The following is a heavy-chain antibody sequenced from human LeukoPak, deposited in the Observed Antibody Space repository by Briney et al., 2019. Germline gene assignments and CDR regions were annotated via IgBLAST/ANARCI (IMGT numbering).Heavy chain of an antibody. CDR1: GYTFTSYG. V-gene: IGHV1-18*01. CDR2: MSAYNGNT. Sequence: GASVKVSCKASGYTFTSYGISWVRQAPGQGLEWMGWMSAYNGNTNYAQKFQGRVTVTTDTSTSTAYMELRSLRSDDTAVFYCAISDYYYDSSEYWGQGTLVTVSS. J-gene: IGHJ4*02. CDR3: AISDYYYDSSEY. D-gene: IGHD3-22*01.